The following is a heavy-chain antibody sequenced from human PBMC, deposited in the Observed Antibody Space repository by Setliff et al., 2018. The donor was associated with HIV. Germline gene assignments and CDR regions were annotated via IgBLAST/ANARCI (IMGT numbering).Heavy chain of an antibody. CDR1: GFTFSSYE. V-gene: IGHV3-48*03. CDR2: ISSSGSTI. CDR3: TTGFGYCSGGTCSGDY. Sequence: GGSLRLSCAASGFTFSSYEMNWVRQAPGKGLEWVSYISSSGSTIYYADSVKGRFTISRDNAKNSLYLQMNSLKTEDTAVYYCTTGFGYCSGGTCSGDYWGQGTLVTVSS. D-gene: IGHD2-15*01. J-gene: IGHJ4*02.